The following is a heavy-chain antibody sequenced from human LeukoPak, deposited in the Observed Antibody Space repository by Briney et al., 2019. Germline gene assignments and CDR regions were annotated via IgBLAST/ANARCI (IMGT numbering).Heavy chain of an antibody. V-gene: IGHV3-15*07. CDR3: TRGSNSDDSSDFDC. Sequence: GGSLRISCAASGFSFSNAWMNWVRQAPGKGLEWVGRIRSKTYGGTTESAAHVEDRFTISRDDSRNTLYLQMNSLKIEDTAAYYCTRGSNSDDSSDFDCWGQGTLVTVSS. CDR1: GFSFSNAW. D-gene: IGHD3-22*01. CDR2: IRSKTYGGTT. J-gene: IGHJ4*02.